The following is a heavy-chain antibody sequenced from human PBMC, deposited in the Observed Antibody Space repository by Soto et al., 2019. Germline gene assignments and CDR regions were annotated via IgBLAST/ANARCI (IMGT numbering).Heavy chain of an antibody. J-gene: IGHJ2*01. CDR3: ARDGWGSNWYFDL. CDR1: GFTFRSYW. D-gene: IGHD3-16*01. Sequence: GGSLRLSCAASGFTFRSYWMHWVRQVPGKGLEWVAVISYDGKQTYYADSVKGRFTISKGKSKRTLFLQMNSLRVDDTAVYYCARDGWGSNWYFDLWGRGTLVTVSS. V-gene: IGHV3-30*03. CDR2: ISYDGKQT.